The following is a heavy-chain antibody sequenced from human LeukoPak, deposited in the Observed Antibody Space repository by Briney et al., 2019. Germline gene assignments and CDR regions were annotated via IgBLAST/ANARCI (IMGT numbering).Heavy chain of an antibody. Sequence: SGGSLRLSCAASGFTFDDYAMHWVRQAPGKGLEWVSGISWNSGSIGYADSVKGQFTISRDNAKNSLYLQMNSLRAEDTALYYCAKGQTPGYSGYDAAFDIWGQGTMVTVSS. CDR1: GFTFDDYA. V-gene: IGHV3-9*01. D-gene: IGHD5-12*01. J-gene: IGHJ3*02. CDR2: ISWNSGSI. CDR3: AKGQTPGYSGYDAAFDI.